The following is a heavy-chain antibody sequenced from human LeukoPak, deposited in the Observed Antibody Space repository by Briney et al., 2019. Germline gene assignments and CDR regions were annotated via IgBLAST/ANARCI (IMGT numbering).Heavy chain of an antibody. V-gene: IGHV3-64*01. J-gene: IGHJ4*02. D-gene: IGHD2-2*01. CDR3: ARAPEGQLPHY. Sequence: PGGSLRLSCVASEFTFSSYAMYWVRQAPGKGLEYVSAISSNGGSTYYANSVKGRFTISRDNSKNTLYLQMGSLGAEDMAVYYCARAPEGQLPHYWGQGTLVTVSS. CDR1: EFTFSSYA. CDR2: ISSNGGST.